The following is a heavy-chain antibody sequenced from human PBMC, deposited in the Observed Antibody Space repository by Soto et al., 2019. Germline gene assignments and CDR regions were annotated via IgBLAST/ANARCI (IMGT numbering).Heavy chain of an antibody. V-gene: IGHV3-33*01. D-gene: IGHD3-10*01. CDR3: ATYGSGSYFQTIFDY. J-gene: IGHJ4*02. CDR2: IWYDGSNK. CDR1: GFTFSSYG. Sequence: GGSLRLSCAASGFTFSSYGMHWVRQAPGKGLEWVAVIWYDGSNKYYADSVKGRFTISRDNSKNTLYLQMNSLRAEDTAVYYCATYGSGSYFQTIFDYWGQGTLVTVSS.